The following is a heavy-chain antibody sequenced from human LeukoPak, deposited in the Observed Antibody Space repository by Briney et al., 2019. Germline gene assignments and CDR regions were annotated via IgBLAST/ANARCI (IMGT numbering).Heavy chain of an antibody. J-gene: IGHJ5*02. Sequence: SETLSLTCTVSGGSISSGDYYWSWIRQPPGKGLEWIGYVYYSGITNYNPSRKSRVTISIDTSKNQFSLKLNPVTAADTAVYYCARDRDRGTFRFDPWGQGTLVTVSS. CDR2: VYYSGIT. CDR3: ARDRDRGTFRFDP. V-gene: IGHV4-61*08. CDR1: GGSISSGDYY. D-gene: IGHD3-16*01.